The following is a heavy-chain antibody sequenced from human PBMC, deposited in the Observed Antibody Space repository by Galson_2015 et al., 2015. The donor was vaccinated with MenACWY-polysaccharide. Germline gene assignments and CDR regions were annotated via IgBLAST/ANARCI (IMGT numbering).Heavy chain of an antibody. CDR2: ISSSGGNT. V-gene: IGHV3-23*01. D-gene: IGHD1-14*01. J-gene: IGHJ3*02. Sequence: SLRLSCAASGFAFSTYAMNWVRQAPGKGLEWVSTISSSGGNTYYADSVKGRFTISRDNSKNTLYLQMNSLRAEDTAVYYCARQTARRYSAALDISGQGTMFTDSS. CDR3: ARQTARRYSAALDI. CDR1: GFAFSTYA.